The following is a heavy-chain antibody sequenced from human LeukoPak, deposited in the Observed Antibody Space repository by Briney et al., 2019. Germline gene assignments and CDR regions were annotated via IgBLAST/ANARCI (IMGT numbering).Heavy chain of an antibody. CDR2: IKQDGSQK. V-gene: IGHV3-7*01. CDR3: ARGVPYASWSGPHYSDY. CDR1: GFTFSSYW. Sequence: PGGSLRLSCAASGFTFSSYWMSWVRQAPGKGLEWVANIKQDGSQKYYVDSVKGRFNISRDNAKNSLYLQMNSQRAEDTAVYYCARGVPYASWSGPHYSDYWGQGTLVTVSS. J-gene: IGHJ4*02. D-gene: IGHD3-3*01.